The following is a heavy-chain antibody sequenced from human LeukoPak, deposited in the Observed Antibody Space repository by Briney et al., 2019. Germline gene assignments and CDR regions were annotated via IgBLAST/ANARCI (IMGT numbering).Heavy chain of an antibody. J-gene: IGHJ4*02. V-gene: IGHV4-39*07. D-gene: IGHD3-22*01. CDR1: GGSISSGDCY. CDR2: IYYSGST. CDR3: ARIPSGYYFDY. Sequence: SQTLSLTCTVSGGSISSGDCYWSWIRQPPGKGLEWIGSIYYSGSTYYNPSLKSRVTISVDTSKNQFSLKLSSVTAADTAVYYCARIPSGYYFDYWGQGTLVTVSS.